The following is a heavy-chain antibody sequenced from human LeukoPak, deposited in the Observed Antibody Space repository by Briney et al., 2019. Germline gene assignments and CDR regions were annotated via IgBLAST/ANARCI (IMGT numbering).Heavy chain of an antibody. CDR1: GGTFSSYA. V-gene: IGHV1-69*04. Sequence: ASVKVSCKASGGTFSSYAISWVRQAPGQGLEWMGRIIPILGIANYAQKFQGRVTITADESTSTAYMELSSLRSEDTAVYYCVRDLYGGNAFDYWGQGTLVTVSS. CDR2: IIPILGIA. J-gene: IGHJ4*02. D-gene: IGHD4-23*01. CDR3: VRDLYGGNAFDY.